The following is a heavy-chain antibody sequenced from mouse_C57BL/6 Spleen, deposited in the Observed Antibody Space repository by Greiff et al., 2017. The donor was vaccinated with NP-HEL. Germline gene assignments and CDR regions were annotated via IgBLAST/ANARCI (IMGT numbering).Heavy chain of an antibody. CDR2: IHPNSGST. J-gene: IGHJ4*01. V-gene: IGHV1-64*01. Sequence: QVQLQQPGAELVKPGASVKLSCKASGYTFTSYWMHWVKQRPGQGLEWIGMIHPNSGSTNYNEKFKSKATLTVDKSSSTAYMQLSSLTSEDSAVYYCARQGIYDSCYAMDYWGQGTSVTVSS. CDR3: ARQGIYDSCYAMDY. D-gene: IGHD2-3*01. CDR1: GYTFTSYW.